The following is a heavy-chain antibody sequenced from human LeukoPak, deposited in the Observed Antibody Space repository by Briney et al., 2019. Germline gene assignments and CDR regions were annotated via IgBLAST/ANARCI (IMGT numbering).Heavy chain of an antibody. CDR3: ARIMVRGVINKGWFDP. Sequence: SETLSLTCTVSGGSISSYYWSWIRQPPGKGLEWIGYIYYSGSTNYNPSLKSRVTISVDTSKNQFSLKLSSVTAADTAVYYCARIMVRGVINKGWFDPWGQGTLVTVSS. CDR2: IYYSGST. CDR1: GGSISSYY. D-gene: IGHD3-10*01. J-gene: IGHJ5*02. V-gene: IGHV4-59*01.